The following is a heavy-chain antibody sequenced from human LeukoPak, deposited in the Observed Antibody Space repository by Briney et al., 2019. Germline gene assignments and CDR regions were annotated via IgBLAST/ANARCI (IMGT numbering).Heavy chain of an antibody. V-gene: IGHV3-9*03. CDR3: AKDVGYSSSWYGNDAFDI. CDR2: ISWNSGSI. J-gene: IGHJ3*02. D-gene: IGHD6-13*01. Sequence: GGSLRLSCAASGFTFDDYAMHWVRQAPGKGLEWVSGISWNSGSIGYADSVKGRFTISRDNAKNSLYLQMNSLRAEDMALYYCAKDVGYSSSWYGNDAFDIWGQGTMVTVSS. CDR1: GFTFDDYA.